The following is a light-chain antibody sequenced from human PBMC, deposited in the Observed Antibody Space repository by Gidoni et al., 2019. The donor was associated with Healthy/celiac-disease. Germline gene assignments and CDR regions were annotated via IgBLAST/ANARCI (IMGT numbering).Light chain of an antibody. CDR2: GKN. V-gene: IGLV3-19*01. Sequence: SSELTQEPAVSVASGQTVRITCQGDSLRSYYASWYQQKPGQAPVLVIYGKNNRPSGIPDRLSGSSSGNTASLTITGAQAEDEADYYCNSRDSSGNHLVFGGGTKLTAL. CDR3: NSRDSSGNHLV. J-gene: IGLJ2*01. CDR1: SLRSYY.